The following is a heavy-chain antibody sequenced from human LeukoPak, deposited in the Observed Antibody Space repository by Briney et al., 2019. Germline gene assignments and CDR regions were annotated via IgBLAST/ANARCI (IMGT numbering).Heavy chain of an antibody. Sequence: SVKVSCKASGGTFSSYAISWVRQAPGQGLEWMGGIIPIFGTANYAQKFQGRVAITADESTSTAYMELSSLRSEDTAVYYCARGQDIVVVPAALDYWGQGTLVTVSS. CDR2: IIPIFGTA. V-gene: IGHV1-69*01. J-gene: IGHJ4*02. CDR3: ARGQDIVVVPAALDY. CDR1: GGTFSSYA. D-gene: IGHD2-2*01.